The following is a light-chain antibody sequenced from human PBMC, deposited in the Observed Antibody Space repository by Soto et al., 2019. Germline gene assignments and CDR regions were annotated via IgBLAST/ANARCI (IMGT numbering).Light chain of an antibody. CDR3: QQYNSYAWT. CDR2: KAS. CDR1: QSISSW. J-gene: IGKJ1*01. Sequence: DIQMTHSPSTLSASVGYRFNITCRASQSISSWLAWYQQKPGKATKLLIYKASSLESGVPSRFRGSGSGTEFNLTISSPQPDDFATYYCQQYNSYAWTFGQGTKVDI. V-gene: IGKV1-5*03.